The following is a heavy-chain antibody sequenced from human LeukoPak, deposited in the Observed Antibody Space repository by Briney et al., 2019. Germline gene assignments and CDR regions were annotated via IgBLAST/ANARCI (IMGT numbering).Heavy chain of an antibody. D-gene: IGHD5-12*01. CDR1: GFTVSSNC. CDR3: ARAPTTGAFDI. V-gene: IGHV3-53*01. Sequence: GGSLRLSCAASGFTVSSNCMSWVRQAPGKGLEWVSVIYSGGSTYYADSVKGRFTISRDNSKNTLYLRMNSLRAEDTAVYYCARAPTTGAFDIWGQGTMVTVSS. CDR2: IYSGGST. J-gene: IGHJ3*02.